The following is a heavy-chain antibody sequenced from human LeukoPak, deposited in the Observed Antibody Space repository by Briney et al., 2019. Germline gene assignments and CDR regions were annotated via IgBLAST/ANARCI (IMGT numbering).Heavy chain of an antibody. Sequence: GASVKVSCKASGYTFTGYYMHWVRQAPGQGLEWMGWINPNSGGTNYAQKFQGRVTMTRDTSISTAYMELSRLRSDDTAVYYCARANLIWFGELLGNFDYWGQGTLVTVSS. CDR2: INPNSGGT. CDR3: ARANLIWFGELLGNFDY. V-gene: IGHV1-2*02. D-gene: IGHD3-10*01. CDR1: GYTFTGYY. J-gene: IGHJ4*02.